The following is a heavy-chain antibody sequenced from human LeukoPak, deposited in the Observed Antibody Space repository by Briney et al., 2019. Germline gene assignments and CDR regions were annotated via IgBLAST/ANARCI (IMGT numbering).Heavy chain of an antibody. CDR2: IYYSGST. CDR3: ATPLHYYDSSGYTN. CDR1: GGSISSYY. J-gene: IGHJ4*02. V-gene: IGHV4-59*01. D-gene: IGHD3-22*01. Sequence: SETLSLTCTVSGGSISSYYWSWIRQPPGKGLEWIGYIYYSGSTDYNPSLKSRVTISVETSKNQFSLKLSSVTAADTAVYYCATPLHYYDSSGYTNWGQGTLVTVSS.